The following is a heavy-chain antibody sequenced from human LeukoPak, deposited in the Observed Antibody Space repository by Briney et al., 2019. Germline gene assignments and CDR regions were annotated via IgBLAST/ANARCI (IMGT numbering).Heavy chain of an antibody. CDR2: INHSGGT. V-gene: IGHV4-34*01. CDR1: GGSFSGYY. D-gene: IGHD3-3*01. CDR3: ARGESRVYYDFWSGYPAKDWFDP. J-gene: IGHJ5*02. Sequence: SETLSLTCAVYGGSFSGYYWSWIRQPPGKGLEWIGEINHSGGTNYNPSLKSRVTISVDTSKNQFSLKLSSVTAADTAVYYCARGESRVYYDFWSGYPAKDWFDPWGQGTLVTVSS.